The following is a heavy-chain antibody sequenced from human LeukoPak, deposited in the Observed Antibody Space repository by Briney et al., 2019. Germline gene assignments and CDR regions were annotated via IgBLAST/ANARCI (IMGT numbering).Heavy chain of an antibody. V-gene: IGHV5-51*01. D-gene: IGHD3-22*01. CDR3: ARTYYYDSSGYYTFDY. J-gene: IGHJ4*02. CDR1: GYSFTSYW. CDR2: IYPGDSDT. Sequence: GESLKISCKGSGYSFTSYWIGWVRQMPGKGLEWMGIIYPGDSDTRYSPSFQGQVTISADKSISTAYLQWSSLKASDTAMYYCARTYYYDSSGYYTFDYWGQETLVTVSS.